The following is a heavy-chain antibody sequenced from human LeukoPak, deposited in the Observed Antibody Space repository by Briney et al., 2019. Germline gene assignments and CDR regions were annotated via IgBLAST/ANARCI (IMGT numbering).Heavy chain of an antibody. CDR2: IYYSGST. CDR1: GDSISGYY. CDR3: ARRFVGYDSSWGASDI. V-gene: IGHV4-59*08. D-gene: IGHD3-22*01. J-gene: IGHJ3*02. Sequence: SETLSLTCTVSGDSISGYYWSWIRQPPGKGLEWIGYIYYSGSTNYNPSLKSRVTMSVDTSKNQFSLKLTSVTAADTAVYYCARRFVGYDSSWGASDIWGQGTMVTVSS.